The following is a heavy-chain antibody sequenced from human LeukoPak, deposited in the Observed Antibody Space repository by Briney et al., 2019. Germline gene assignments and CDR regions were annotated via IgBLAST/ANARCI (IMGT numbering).Heavy chain of an antibody. V-gene: IGHV4-34*01. J-gene: IGHJ4*02. CDR2: INHSGST. D-gene: IGHD2-8*02. CDR1: GGSFSGYY. CDR3: ARAVPWYYFDY. Sequence: NPSETLSLTCAVYGGSFSGYYWSWIRQPPGKGLEWIGEINHSGSTNYNPSLKSRVTISVDTSKNQFSLKLSSVTAADTAVYYCARAVPWYYFDYWGQGTLVTVSS.